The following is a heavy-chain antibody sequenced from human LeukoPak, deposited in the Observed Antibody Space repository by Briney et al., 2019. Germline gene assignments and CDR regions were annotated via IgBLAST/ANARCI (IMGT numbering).Heavy chain of an antibody. CDR1: GFTFSSYG. J-gene: IGHJ4*02. V-gene: IGHV3-30*02. CDR3: AKLEHDYSNYGGYYFDY. CDR2: IRYDGSNK. D-gene: IGHD4-11*01. Sequence: PGGSLRLXCAASGFTFSSYGMHWVRQAPGKGLEWVAFIRYDGSNKYYADSVKGRFTISRDNSKNTLYLQMNSLRAEDTAVYYCAKLEHDYSNYGGYYFDYWGQGTLVTVSS.